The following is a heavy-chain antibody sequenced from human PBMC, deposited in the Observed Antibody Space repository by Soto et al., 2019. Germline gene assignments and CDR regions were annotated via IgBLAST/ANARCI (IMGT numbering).Heavy chain of an antibody. D-gene: IGHD5-18*01. Sequence: ASVKVSCKASGGTFSSYAISWVRQAPGQGLEWMGEIIPIFGTANYAQKFQGRVTITADESTSTAYMELSSLRSEDTAVYYCARDRGYSYGSGVFDYWGQGTLVTVSS. CDR1: GGTFSSYA. CDR3: ARDRGYSYGSGVFDY. J-gene: IGHJ4*02. V-gene: IGHV1-69*13. CDR2: IIPIFGTA.